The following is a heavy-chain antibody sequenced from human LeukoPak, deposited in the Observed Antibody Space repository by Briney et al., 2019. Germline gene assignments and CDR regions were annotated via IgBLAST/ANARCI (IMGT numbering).Heavy chain of an antibody. CDR1: GLTFRNYW. V-gene: IGHV3-20*04. D-gene: IGHD6-19*01. CDR3: ARSDSSGWSY. Sequence: GGSLRLSCAASGLTFRNYWMSWIRQAPGRGLEWVSGINWNGGSTGYADSVKGRFTISRDNAKNSLYLQMNSLRAEDTALYYCARSDSSGWSYWGQGTLVTVSS. CDR2: INWNGGST. J-gene: IGHJ4*02.